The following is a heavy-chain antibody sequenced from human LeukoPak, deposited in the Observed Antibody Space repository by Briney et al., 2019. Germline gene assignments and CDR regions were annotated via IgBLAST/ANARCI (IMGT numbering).Heavy chain of an antibody. CDR1: GGSISSSSYY. V-gene: IGHV4-61*05. CDR2: IFSSGST. D-gene: IGHD6-19*01. Sequence: SETLSLTCTVSGGSISSSSYYWGWIRQPPGKGLEWIGFIFSSGSTNYNPSLKSRVTISVDTSKNQFSLKLSSVTAADTAVYYCATCSSGWYVDWYFDLWGRGTLVTVSS. CDR3: ATCSSGWYVDWYFDL. J-gene: IGHJ2*01.